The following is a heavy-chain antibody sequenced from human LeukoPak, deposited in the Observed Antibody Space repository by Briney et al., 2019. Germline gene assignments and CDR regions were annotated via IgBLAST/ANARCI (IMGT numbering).Heavy chain of an antibody. CDR2: IKQDGSEK. V-gene: IGHV3-7*01. Sequence: WGSLRLSCAASGFTFSSYWMSWVRQVPGKGLEWVANIKQDGSEKYYVDSVKGRFTISRDNAKNSLYLQMNSLRAEDTAVYYCAREKDYGDYLDAFDIWGQGTMVTVSS. J-gene: IGHJ3*02. CDR1: GFTFSSYW. D-gene: IGHD4-17*01. CDR3: AREKDYGDYLDAFDI.